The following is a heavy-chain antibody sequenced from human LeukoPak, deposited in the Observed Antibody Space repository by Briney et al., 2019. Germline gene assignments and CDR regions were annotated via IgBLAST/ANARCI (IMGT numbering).Heavy chain of an antibody. D-gene: IGHD3-10*01. J-gene: IGHJ5*02. CDR1: GFTFSSYS. V-gene: IGHV3-48*04. CDR2: ISSSGSTI. CDR3: ARDEYYGSGRP. Sequence: GGSLRLSCAASGFTFSSYSMNWVRQAPGKGLEWVSYISSSGSTIYYADSVKGRFTISRDNAKNSLYLQMNSLRAEDTAVYYCARDEYYGSGRPWGQGTLVTVSS.